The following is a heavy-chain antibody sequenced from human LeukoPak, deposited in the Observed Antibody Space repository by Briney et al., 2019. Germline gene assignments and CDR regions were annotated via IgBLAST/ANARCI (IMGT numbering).Heavy chain of an antibody. V-gene: IGHV1-2*06. CDR2: INPNSGGT. Sequence: GASVKVSCKASGYTFTGYYMHWVRQAPGQGLEWMGRINPNSGGTNYAQKFQGRVTMTRDTSISTAYMELSRLRSDDTAVYYCARDPITMVRGVIYGMDVWGQGTTVTVSS. CDR1: GYTFTGYY. CDR3: ARDPITMVRGVIYGMDV. J-gene: IGHJ6*02. D-gene: IGHD3-10*01.